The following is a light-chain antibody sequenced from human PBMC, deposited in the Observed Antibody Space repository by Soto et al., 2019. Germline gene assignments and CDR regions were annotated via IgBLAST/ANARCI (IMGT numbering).Light chain of an antibody. CDR1: QSITNY. V-gene: IGKV1-39*01. CDR2: AAS. CDR3: QQTYDTVAIT. J-gene: IGKJ5*01. Sequence: DIQMTQSPSALSASVGDRVTITCRASQSITNYLNWYQHKPGKVPKLLIYAASTLPSGVPSRFSGSRSGTHLTLTISGLKPEDFATYYCQQTYDTVAITFGQGTRLEI.